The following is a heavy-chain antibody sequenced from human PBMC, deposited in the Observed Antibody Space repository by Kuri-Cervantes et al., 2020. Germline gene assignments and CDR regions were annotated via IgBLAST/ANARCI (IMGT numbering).Heavy chain of an antibody. CDR1: GFIFSNYW. CDR3: TTGQSVLMVYAIIDY. V-gene: IGHV3-30-3*01. J-gene: IGHJ4*01. Sequence: GESLKISCAASGFIFSNYWMHWVRQAPGKGLEWVAVISYDGSNKYYADSVKGQFTISRDNSKNTLYLQMNSLKTEDTAVYYCTTGQSVLMVYAIIDYWGQGTLVTVSS. CDR2: ISYDGSNK. D-gene: IGHD2-8*01.